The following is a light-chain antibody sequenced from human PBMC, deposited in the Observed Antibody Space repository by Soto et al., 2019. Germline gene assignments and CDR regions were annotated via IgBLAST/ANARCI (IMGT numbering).Light chain of an antibody. CDR3: ISFTSSSALYV. CDR2: NVS. V-gene: IGLV2-14*03. J-gene: IGLJ1*01. CDR1: SGDVGGYNY. Sequence: QSALTQPASVSGSPGQSITISCTGTSGDVGGYNYVSWYQPNTGKAPKLILYNVSYRPSGISNRFSGSKSGNTASLTISGLQAEDEADYFCISFTSSSALYVFGTGTKLTVL.